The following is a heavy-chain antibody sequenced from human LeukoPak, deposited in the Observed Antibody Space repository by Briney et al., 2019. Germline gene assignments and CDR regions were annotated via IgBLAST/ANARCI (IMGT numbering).Heavy chain of an antibody. CDR3: ARDHNYYDSSGYYPIDY. Sequence: SETLSLTCTVSGGSISSYYWSWIRQPPGKGLGWIGYIYYSGSTNYNPSLKSRVTISVDTSKNQFSLKLSSVTALDTAVYYCARDHNYYDSSGYYPIDYWGQGTLVTVSS. V-gene: IGHV4-59*12. CDR1: GGSISSYY. J-gene: IGHJ4*02. CDR2: IYYSGST. D-gene: IGHD3-22*01.